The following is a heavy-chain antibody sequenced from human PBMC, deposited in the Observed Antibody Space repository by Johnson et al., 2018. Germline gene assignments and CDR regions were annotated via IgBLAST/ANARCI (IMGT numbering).Heavy chain of an antibody. CDR1: GYSFTNTW. V-gene: IGHV5-51*01. Sequence: VQLQESGAEVKEQGVSPKISRKGSGYSFTNTWIGCVRQMPAEGLESMGIIWPGDSDTTSSPSFQGQVTISADRSISTVSLQWSSLKASDTAIYYCAKQRERGSSYIDVWGKGTTVTVSS. CDR2: IWPGDSDT. J-gene: IGHJ6*04. CDR3: AKQRERGSSYIDV. D-gene: IGHD1-26*01.